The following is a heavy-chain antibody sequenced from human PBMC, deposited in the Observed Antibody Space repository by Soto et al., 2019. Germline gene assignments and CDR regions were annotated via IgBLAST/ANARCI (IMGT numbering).Heavy chain of an antibody. CDR1: GFTVSSNY. J-gene: IGHJ6*02. Sequence: EVQLVESGGGLVQPGGSLRLSCAASGFTVSSNYMSWVRQAPGKGLEWVSVIYSGGSTYYADSVKGRFTISRHNSKNKLYLQINRLRAEDTDVHYCARSGVLGYCSGGSCSNGMDVWGQVTTVTLSS. CDR3: ARSGVLGYCSGGSCSNGMDV. D-gene: IGHD2-15*01. V-gene: IGHV3-53*04. CDR2: IYSGGST.